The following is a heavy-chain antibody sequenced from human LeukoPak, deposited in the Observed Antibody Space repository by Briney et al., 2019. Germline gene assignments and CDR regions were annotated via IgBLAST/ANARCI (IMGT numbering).Heavy chain of an antibody. Sequence: SETLSLTCSVSGGSISRSYYYWGWIRQPPGKGLEWIGSISYTGSSYSNPSLKSRVTISVDTSKNQFSLKLSSVTAADTAVYYCARDDSVTIFGVVSIKGFDPWGQGTLVTVSS. D-gene: IGHD3-3*01. J-gene: IGHJ5*02. CDR1: GGSISRSYYY. V-gene: IGHV4-39*07. CDR2: ISYTGSS. CDR3: ARDDSVTIFGVVSIKGFDP.